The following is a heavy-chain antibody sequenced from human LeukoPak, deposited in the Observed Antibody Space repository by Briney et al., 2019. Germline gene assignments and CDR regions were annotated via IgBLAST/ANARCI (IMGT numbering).Heavy chain of an antibody. Sequence: ASVTVSCKASGYTFTSNYIHWVRQAPGQGLEWMGMVYPRDGSTSYAQKFQGRVTVTRDTSTSTVHMELSGLRSEDTAVYYCARDQGGFDYWGQGTLVTVSS. CDR1: GYTFTSNY. J-gene: IGHJ4*02. V-gene: IGHV1-46*01. CDR2: VYPRDGST. CDR3: ARDQGGFDY.